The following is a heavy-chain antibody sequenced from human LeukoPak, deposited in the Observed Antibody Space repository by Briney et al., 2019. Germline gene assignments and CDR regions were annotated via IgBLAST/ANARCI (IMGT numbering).Heavy chain of an antibody. Sequence: PGGSLRLSCAASGFTFTSYSMNWVRQAPGKGLEWVANIKADGSAKYYVGSMKGRFTISRDNAKNSLYLQIISLRAEDTAVYYCARDAPGYGDYSYWGQGTLVTVSS. CDR2: IKADGSAK. CDR1: GFTFTSYS. V-gene: IGHV3-7*04. CDR3: ARDAPGYGDYSY. D-gene: IGHD5-12*01. J-gene: IGHJ4*02.